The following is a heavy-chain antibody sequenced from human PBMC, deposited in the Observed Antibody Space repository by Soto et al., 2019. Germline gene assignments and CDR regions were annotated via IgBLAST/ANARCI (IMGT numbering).Heavy chain of an antibody. CDR2: IYHTGTT. V-gene: IGHV4-4*02. CDR1: GGSISDNW. D-gene: IGHD2-21*01. CDR3: ARHIALRRTGGFYC. Sequence: QVQLQESGPGLVKPSGNLSLTCAVSGGSISDNWWSWVRQPPGKGLERIGEIYHTGTTHYNPSLWSRVTISIDKYKNQFFLKLSSVAAAITGVYYCARHIALRRTGGFYCWGQRTLVPVSS. J-gene: IGHJ4*02.